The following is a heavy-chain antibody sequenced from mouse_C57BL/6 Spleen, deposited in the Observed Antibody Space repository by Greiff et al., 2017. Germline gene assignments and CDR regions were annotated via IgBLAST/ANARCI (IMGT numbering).Heavy chain of an antibody. D-gene: IGHD2-3*01. Sequence: QVQLKESGAELVRPGTSVKVSCKASGYAFTNYLIEWVKQRPGQGLEWIGVINPGSGGTNYNGKFKGKATLTADKSSSTAYMQLSSLTSEDSAVYFCARGPDGYYEAYWGQGTLVTVSA. CDR3: ARGPDGYYEAY. V-gene: IGHV1-54*01. J-gene: IGHJ3*01. CDR2: INPGSGGT. CDR1: GYAFTNYL.